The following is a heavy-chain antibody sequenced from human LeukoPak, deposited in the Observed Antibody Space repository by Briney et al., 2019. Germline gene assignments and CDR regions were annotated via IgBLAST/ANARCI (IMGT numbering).Heavy chain of an antibody. Sequence: PGGSLRLSCAASGFTVNSNYMSWVRQAPGKGLEWVSVIYSGGSTYYADSVKGRFTISRDNSKNTLYLQMNSLRAEDTAVYCSAARSYCGGDCSYGAFDIWGQGTMVTVSS. D-gene: IGHD2-21*02. J-gene: IGHJ3*02. CDR2: IYSGGST. CDR3: AARSYCGGDCSYGAFDI. CDR1: GFTVNSNY. V-gene: IGHV3-53*01.